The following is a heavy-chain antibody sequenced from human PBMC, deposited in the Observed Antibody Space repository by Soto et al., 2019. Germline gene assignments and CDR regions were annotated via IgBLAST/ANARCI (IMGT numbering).Heavy chain of an antibody. Sequence: QVQLQESGPGLVKPSQTLSLTCTVSGGSISSGGYYWSWIRQPPGKGLEWMGYIYYSRTTYYNLSLKSRLTISVATSKNPFSLMPGSVTAADTAVYYCARDYGSSTTVTTHYYFDYWGQGTLVTVSS. J-gene: IGHJ4*02. V-gene: IGHV4-31*03. CDR2: IYYSRTT. D-gene: IGHD4-17*01. CDR1: GGSISSGGYY. CDR3: ARDYGSSTTVTTHYYFDY.